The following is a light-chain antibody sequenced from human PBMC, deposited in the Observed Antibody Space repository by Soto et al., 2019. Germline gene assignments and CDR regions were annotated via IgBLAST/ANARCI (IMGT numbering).Light chain of an antibody. Sequence: QAVVTQPPSMSAAPGHKVTISCSGSSSNIGNNYVAWYQQLPGTAPRLLIFENYYRPSGIPDRFSGSKSGTSATLGIAGLQTGDEADYYCGTWDSSLSAVVFGGGTQLTVL. CDR2: ENY. CDR3: GTWDSSLSAVV. CDR1: SSNIGNNY. J-gene: IGLJ2*01. V-gene: IGLV1-51*02.